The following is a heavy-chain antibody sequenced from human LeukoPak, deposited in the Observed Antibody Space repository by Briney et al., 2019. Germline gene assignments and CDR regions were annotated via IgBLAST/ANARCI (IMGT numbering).Heavy chain of an antibody. J-gene: IGHJ3*02. D-gene: IGHD1-1*01. CDR1: GGSFSGYY. CDR3: VRRRRTTIVDAFDI. CDR2: INHSGST. Sequence: PSETLSLTCAVYGGSFSGYYWSWIRQPPGKGLEWIGEINHSGSTNYNPSLKSRVTISVDTSKNQFSLKLSSVTAADTAVYYCVRRRRTTIVDAFDIWGQGTMVTVSS. V-gene: IGHV4-34*01.